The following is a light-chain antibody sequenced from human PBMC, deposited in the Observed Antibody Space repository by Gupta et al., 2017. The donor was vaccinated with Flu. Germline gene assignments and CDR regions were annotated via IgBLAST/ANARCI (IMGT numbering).Light chain of an antibody. J-gene: IGLJ3*02. CDR3: QSYDSSLSGSV. Sequence: QSVLTQPPSVSGAPGQRVTISCTGSSSNIGAGYDVHWYQQLPGTAPKLLIYGNSNRPSGGPDRFSGSKPGTSASLDITGLQAEDEADYYCQSYDSSLSGSVFGGGTKLTVL. CDR2: GNS. CDR1: SSNIGAGYD. V-gene: IGLV1-40*01.